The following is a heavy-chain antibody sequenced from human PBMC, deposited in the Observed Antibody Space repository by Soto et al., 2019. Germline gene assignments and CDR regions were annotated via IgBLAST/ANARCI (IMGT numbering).Heavy chain of an antibody. D-gene: IGHD2-8*01. Sequence: ASVKVSCKASGYTFTSYGISWVRQAPGQGLEWMGWISAYNGNTNYAQKLQGRVTMTTDTSTSTAYMELRSLRSDDTAVYYCARASNYMNGDYYYYGMDVWGQGTTVTVSS. V-gene: IGHV1-18*01. CDR1: GYTFTSYG. CDR2: ISAYNGNT. CDR3: ARASNYMNGDYYYYGMDV. J-gene: IGHJ6*02.